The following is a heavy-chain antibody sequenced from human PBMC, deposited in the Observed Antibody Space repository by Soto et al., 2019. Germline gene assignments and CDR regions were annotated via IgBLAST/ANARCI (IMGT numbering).Heavy chain of an antibody. CDR2: ISDSGST. Sequence: SETLSLTCTVAGVSISDYYWSWFRQPPGKGLEWIGYISDSGSTNYNPSLKSRVTISVDTSKNQFSLKLSSVTAADTAVYYCARGDIENFDYWGQGTLVTVSS. CDR1: GVSISDYY. D-gene: IGHD5-12*01. J-gene: IGHJ4*02. V-gene: IGHV4-59*01. CDR3: ARGDIENFDY.